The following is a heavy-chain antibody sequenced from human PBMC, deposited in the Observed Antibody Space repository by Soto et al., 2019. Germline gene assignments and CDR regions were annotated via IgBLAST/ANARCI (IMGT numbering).Heavy chain of an antibody. V-gene: IGHV3-15*07. CDR1: GFTFSNAW. CDR2: IKSKTDGGTT. J-gene: IGHJ6*02. D-gene: IGHD3-22*01. Sequence: GGSLRLSCAASGFTFSNAWMNWVRQAPGKGLEWVGRIKSKTDGGTTDYAAPVKGRFTISRDDSKNTLYLQMNSLKTEDTAVYYCTAAGSYYDSSGYYYDYYYGMDVWGQGTTVTVSS. CDR3: TAAGSYYDSSGYYYDYYYGMDV.